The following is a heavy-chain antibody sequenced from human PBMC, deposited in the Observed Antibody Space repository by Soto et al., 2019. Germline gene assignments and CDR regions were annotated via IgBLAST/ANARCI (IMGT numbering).Heavy chain of an antibody. D-gene: IGHD6-25*01. Sequence: EASVKVSCKASGGTFSSYAISWVRQAPGQGLEWMGGIIPIFGTANYAQKFQGRVTITADESTSTAYMELSSLRSEDTAVYYCARVASGYNHGYWGQGTLVTVSS. CDR2: IIPIFGTA. V-gene: IGHV1-69*13. J-gene: IGHJ4*02. CDR3: ARVASGYNHGY. CDR1: GGTFSSYA.